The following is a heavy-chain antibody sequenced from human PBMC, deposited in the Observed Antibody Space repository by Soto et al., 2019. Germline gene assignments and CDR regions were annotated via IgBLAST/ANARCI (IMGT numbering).Heavy chain of an antibody. Sequence: EVQLLESGGGLVQPGGSLRLSCAASGFTFSSYAMSWVRQAPGKGLEWVSAISGSGGSTYYADSVKGRFTISRDNSKNTLYLQMNSLRAEDTAVYYCAKDLKADYSNFIYYYYYGMDVWGQGTTVTVSS. CDR3: AKDLKADYSNFIYYYYYGMDV. D-gene: IGHD4-4*01. J-gene: IGHJ6*02. CDR1: GFTFSSYA. CDR2: ISGSGGST. V-gene: IGHV3-23*01.